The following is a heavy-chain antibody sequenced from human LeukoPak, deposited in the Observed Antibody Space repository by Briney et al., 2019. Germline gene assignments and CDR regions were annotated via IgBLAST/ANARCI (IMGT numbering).Heavy chain of an antibody. V-gene: IGHV3-23*01. CDR2: ISGSASST. J-gene: IGHJ4*02. CDR1: GFMVSNYA. CDR3: ARFDSYGPGRSY. Sequence: GGSLRLSCAVSGFMVSNYAMSWVRQAPGKGLEWVSAISGSASSTYYADSVKGRFTISRDNSENTVYLQMNSLRAEDTAVYYCARFDSYGPGRSYWGQGTLVTVSP. D-gene: IGHD3-10*01.